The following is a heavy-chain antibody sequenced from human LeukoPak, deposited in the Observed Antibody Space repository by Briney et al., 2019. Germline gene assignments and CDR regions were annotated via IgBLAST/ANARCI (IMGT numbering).Heavy chain of an antibody. CDR1: GGTFSSYA. Sequence: SVKVSCKASGGTFSSYAISWVRQAPGQGLEWMGGIIPIFGTANYAQKFQGRVTITADESTSTAYMELSSLRSEDTAVYYCASRPEHVARDTPPGIVGATRADYYYYYMDVWGKGTTVTVSS. CDR2: IIPIFGTA. D-gene: IGHD1-26*01. J-gene: IGHJ6*03. V-gene: IGHV1-69*13. CDR3: ASRPEHVARDTPPGIVGATRADYYYYYMDV.